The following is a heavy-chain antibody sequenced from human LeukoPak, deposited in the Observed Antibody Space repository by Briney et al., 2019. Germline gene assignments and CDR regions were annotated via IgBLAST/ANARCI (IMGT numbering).Heavy chain of an antibody. D-gene: IGHD1-26*01. J-gene: IGHJ4*02. CDR1: GFTCSSYA. Sequence: GGSLRLSCAASGFTCSSYAKSWVRQAPGKGLEWVSAISGSGGSTYYADSVKGRFTISRDNSKNTLYLQMNSLRAEDTAVYYCAKSPSIVGATTLDYWGQGTLVTVSS. V-gene: IGHV3-23*01. CDR2: ISGSGGST. CDR3: AKSPSIVGATTLDY.